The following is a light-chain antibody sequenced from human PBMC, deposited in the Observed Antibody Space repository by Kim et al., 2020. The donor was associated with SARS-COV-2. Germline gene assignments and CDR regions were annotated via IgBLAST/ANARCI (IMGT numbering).Light chain of an antibody. CDR1: QSVSSN. Sequence: EIVMTQSPTLSVSPGERATLSCRASQSVSSNLAWYQQKPGQAPRLLIYGASTRATGIPARFSGSGSGTEFTLTISSLQSEDFAVYYCQQYNNGRTFGQGTKVDIK. J-gene: IGKJ1*01. CDR2: GAS. V-gene: IGKV3-15*01. CDR3: QQYNNGRT.